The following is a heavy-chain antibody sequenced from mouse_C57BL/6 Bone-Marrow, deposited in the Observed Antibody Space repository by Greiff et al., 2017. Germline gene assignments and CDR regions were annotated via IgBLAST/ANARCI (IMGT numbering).Heavy chain of an antibody. Sequence: VKLVESGAELARPGASVKLSCKASGYTFTSYGISWVKQRTGQGLEWIGEIYPRSGNTYYNEKFKGKATLTADKSSSTAYMELRSLTSEDSAVYFCARRWDGAYWGQGTLVTVSA. CDR2: IYPRSGNT. CDR3: ARRWDGAY. J-gene: IGHJ3*01. CDR1: GYTFTSYG. V-gene: IGHV1-81*01. D-gene: IGHD4-1*01.